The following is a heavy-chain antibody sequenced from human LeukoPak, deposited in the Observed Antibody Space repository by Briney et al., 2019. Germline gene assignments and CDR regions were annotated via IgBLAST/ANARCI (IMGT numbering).Heavy chain of an antibody. Sequence: PGRSLRLSCAASGFTFDDYAMHWVRQAPGKGLEWVSGISWNSGSIGYADSVKGRLTISRDNAKNSLYLQMNSLRAEDTALYYCAKDYYDFWSGSTTFDYWGQGTLVTVSS. J-gene: IGHJ4*02. CDR1: GFTFDDYA. CDR2: ISWNSGSI. CDR3: AKDYYDFWSGSTTFDY. D-gene: IGHD3-3*01. V-gene: IGHV3-9*01.